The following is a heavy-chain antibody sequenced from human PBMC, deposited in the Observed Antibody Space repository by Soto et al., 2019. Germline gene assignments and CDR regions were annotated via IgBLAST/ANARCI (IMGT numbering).Heavy chain of an antibody. Sequence: PSETLSLTCTVSGGSISSGDYYWSWIRQPPGKGLEWIGYICYSGSTYYNPSLKSRVTISVDTSKNQFSLKLSSVTAADTAVYYCARVPLGNSRSWWFDPWGQGTLVTVSS. J-gene: IGHJ5*02. V-gene: IGHV4-30-4*01. CDR2: ICYSGST. CDR1: GGSISSGDYY. D-gene: IGHD4-4*01. CDR3: ARVPLGNSRSWWFDP.